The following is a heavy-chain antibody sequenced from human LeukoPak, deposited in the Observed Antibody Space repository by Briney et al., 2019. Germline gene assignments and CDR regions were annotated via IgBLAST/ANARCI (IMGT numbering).Heavy chain of an antibody. D-gene: IGHD5-24*01. Sequence: GGSLRLSCAASGFTFSSYLMHWVRHAPGKGLEYVSAISSNGGSTFYADSAKGRFTISRDNSKDTLYLQMGSLRTEDMAVYYCARGRASYYFDCWGQGTLVTVSS. J-gene: IGHJ4*02. CDR1: GFTFSSYL. CDR3: ARGRASYYFDC. CDR2: ISSNGGST. V-gene: IGHV3-64*02.